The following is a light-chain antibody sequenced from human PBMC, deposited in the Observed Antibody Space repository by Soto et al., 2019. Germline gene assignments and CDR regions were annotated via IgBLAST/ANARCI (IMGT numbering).Light chain of an antibody. CDR3: ETWDSNTVL. V-gene: IGLV4-60*02. J-gene: IGLJ2*01. Sequence: QSVLTQSSSASASLGSSVKLTCTLTSGHNSYIIAWHQQQPGKAPRYLMKLEGSGSYNKGSGVPDRFSGSSSGADRYLTISNLQFEDEADYYCETWDSNTVLFGGGTKLTVL. CDR2: LEGSGSY. CDR1: SGHNSYI.